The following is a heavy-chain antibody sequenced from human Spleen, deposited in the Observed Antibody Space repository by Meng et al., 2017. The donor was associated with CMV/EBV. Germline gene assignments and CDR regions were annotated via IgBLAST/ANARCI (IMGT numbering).Heavy chain of an antibody. D-gene: IGHD1-26*01. V-gene: IGHV4-34*12. Sequence: PPGKGLEWLGQIIHSGITRYNPSLEGRLTLSADASKKEFSLQLISVTAADTAVYYCVRGLLAPQGILGRRHPLSGSHSAAFSPPFDYWGPGTLVTVSS. CDR3: VRGLLAPQGILGRRHPLSGSHSAAFSPPFDY. J-gene: IGHJ4*02. CDR2: IIHSGIT.